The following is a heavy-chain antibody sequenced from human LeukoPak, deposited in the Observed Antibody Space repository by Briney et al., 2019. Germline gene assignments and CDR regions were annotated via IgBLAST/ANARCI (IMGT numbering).Heavy chain of an antibody. CDR2: IYTSGST. D-gene: IGHD3-22*01. CDR1: GGSISNYY. Sequence: SETLSLTCTVSGGSISNYYWSWIRQPAGKGLEWIGRIYTSGSTNYNPSLKSRVTMSVDTSKNQFSLKLSSVTAADTAVYYCASHYYDSSGLEDYWGQGTLVTVSS. J-gene: IGHJ4*02. CDR3: ASHYYDSSGLEDY. V-gene: IGHV4-4*07.